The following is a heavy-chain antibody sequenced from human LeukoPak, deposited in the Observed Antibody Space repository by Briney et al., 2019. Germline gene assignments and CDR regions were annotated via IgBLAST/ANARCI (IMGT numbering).Heavy chain of an antibody. CDR3: ARSHSVWTSFDY. Sequence: SETLSLTCAVPGGSLSSSYWSWVRQPPGKGLEWGGYIYYSGSTNYNPSLKSRVTISVDTSKNQFSLKLSSVTAADTAVYYCARSHSVWTSFDYWGQGTLVTVSS. CDR2: IYYSGST. J-gene: IGHJ4*02. CDR1: GGSLSSSY. V-gene: IGHV4-59*01. D-gene: IGHD3/OR15-3a*01.